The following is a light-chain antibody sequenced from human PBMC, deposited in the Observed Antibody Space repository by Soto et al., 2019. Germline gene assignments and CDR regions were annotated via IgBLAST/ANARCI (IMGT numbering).Light chain of an antibody. CDR3: HQYGNSPQT. CDR2: DAS. J-gene: IGKJ1*01. V-gene: IGKV1-5*01. CDR1: QSMSSW. Sequence: DIQMTQSPSTLSASVGDRVTITCRARQSMSSWLAWYQQKPGKAPKLLIYDASSLESGVPSRFSGSGSGTVFTLTINILEHDDFAVYYCHQYGNSPQTLGQGTKVDIK.